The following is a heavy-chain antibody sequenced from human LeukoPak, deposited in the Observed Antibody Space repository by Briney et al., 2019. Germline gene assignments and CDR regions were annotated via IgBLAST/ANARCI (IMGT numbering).Heavy chain of an antibody. D-gene: IGHD4-11*01. J-gene: IGHJ4*02. Sequence: GGSLRLSCAASGFTFSNYAMHWVRQAPGKGLEWVAVISYDGSNKYYADSVKGRFTISRDNSKNTLYLQMNSLRAEDTAVYYCAKDGSTVTTWGRVWGLDYWGQGTLVTVSS. V-gene: IGHV3-30*04. CDR1: GFTFSNYA. CDR2: ISYDGSNK. CDR3: AKDGSTVTTWGRVWGLDY.